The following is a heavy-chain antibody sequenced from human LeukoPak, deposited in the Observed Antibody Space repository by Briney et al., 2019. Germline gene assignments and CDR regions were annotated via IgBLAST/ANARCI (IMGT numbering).Heavy chain of an antibody. CDR1: GGSISSYY. CDR2: IYHSGST. J-gene: IGHJ4*02. CDR3: AMVTMVRGVIDY. V-gene: IGHV4-59*01. D-gene: IGHD3-10*01. Sequence: SETLSLTCTVSGGSISSYYWSWIRQPPGKGLEWIGYIYHSGSTNYNPSPKSRVTISVDTSKNQFSLKLSSVTAADTAVYYCAMVTMVRGVIDYWGQGTLVTVSS.